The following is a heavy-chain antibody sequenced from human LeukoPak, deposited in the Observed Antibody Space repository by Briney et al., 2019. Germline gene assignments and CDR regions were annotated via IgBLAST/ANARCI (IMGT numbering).Heavy chain of an antibody. V-gene: IGHV4-34*01. CDR1: GGSFSGYY. CDR3: ARGHYYGSGSPNWFDP. J-gene: IGHJ5*02. D-gene: IGHD3-10*01. CDR2: INHSGST. Sequence: SETLSFTCAVYGGSFSGYYWSWIRQPPGKGLEWIGEINHSGSTNYNPSLKSRVTISVDTSKNQFSLKLSSVTAADTAVYYCARGHYYGSGSPNWFDPWGQGTLVTVSS.